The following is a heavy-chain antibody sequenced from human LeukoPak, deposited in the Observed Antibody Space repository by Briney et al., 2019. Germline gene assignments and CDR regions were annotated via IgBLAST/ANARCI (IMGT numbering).Heavy chain of an antibody. D-gene: IGHD3-3*01. CDR2: IYSGGSS. CDR3: ARGGVFDYVGS. Sequence: GGSLRLSCAASGFTVSSNYISWGRQAPGEGLERVSSIYSGGSSDYAESVKCRFTIARDNSRNTLYLQMNSLRAEDTAVYYCARGGVFDYVGSWGQGTLVTVSS. CDR1: GFTVSSNY. V-gene: IGHV3-53*01. J-gene: IGHJ4*02.